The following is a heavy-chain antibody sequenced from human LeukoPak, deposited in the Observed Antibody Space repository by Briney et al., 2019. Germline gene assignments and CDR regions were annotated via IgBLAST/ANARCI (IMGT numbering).Heavy chain of an antibody. J-gene: IGHJ5*02. CDR1: GGSISSYY. CDR2: IYYRGST. CDR3: ARDLTAYYDSGGYDP. Sequence: PSETLSLTCTVSGGSISSYYWSWIRQPPGKGLEWIGYIYYRGSTNYNPSLKSRVTISLGPSKNQFSLKLNSVTAADTAVYYCARDLTAYYDSGGYDPWGQGTLVTVSS. V-gene: IGHV4-59*01. D-gene: IGHD3-22*01.